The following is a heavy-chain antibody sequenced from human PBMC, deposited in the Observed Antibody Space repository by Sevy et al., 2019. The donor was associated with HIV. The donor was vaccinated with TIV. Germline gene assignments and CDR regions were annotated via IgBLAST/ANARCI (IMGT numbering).Heavy chain of an antibody. D-gene: IGHD3-10*01. CDR1: GFTFSSYA. CDR2: ISGSDGST. Sequence: GGSLRLSCAASGFTFSSYAMSWVRQAPGKGLEWVSGISGSDGSTYYADSMKGRFTFSRDNSKNTLDLQMNSLRAEDTAVYYCAKYYPLTTRPGYSYYYLDVWGEGTTVTVSS. V-gene: IGHV3-23*01. J-gene: IGHJ6*03. CDR3: AKYYPLTTRPGYSYYYLDV.